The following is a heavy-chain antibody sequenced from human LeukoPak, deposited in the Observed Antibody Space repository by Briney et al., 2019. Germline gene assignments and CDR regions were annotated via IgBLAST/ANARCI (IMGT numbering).Heavy chain of an antibody. V-gene: IGHV1-8*01. CDR3: ARGWANGGYRRRYFDY. CDR1: GYTFTSYD. J-gene: IGHJ4*02. CDR2: MNPNSGNT. Sequence: APVKVSCKASGYTFTSYDINWVRQATGQGLEWMGWMNPNSGNTGYAQKFQGRVTMTRNTSISTAYMEPSSLRSEDTAVYYCARGWANGGYRRRYFDYWGQGTLVTVSS. D-gene: IGHD5-12*01.